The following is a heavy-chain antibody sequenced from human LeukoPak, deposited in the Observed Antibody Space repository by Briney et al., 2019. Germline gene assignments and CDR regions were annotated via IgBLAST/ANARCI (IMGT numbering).Heavy chain of an antibody. D-gene: IGHD5-24*01. J-gene: IGHJ4*02. CDR2: INHSGST. V-gene: IGHV4-34*01. CDR3: ARGGRDGYNTGLDY. Sequence: SETVSLTCAVCGGSFSGYYWSWLRQPPGKGLEWIGEINHSGSTNYNPSLKSRVTISVDTSKNQFSLKLSSVTAADTAVYYCARGGRDGYNTGLDYWGQGTLVTVSS. CDR1: GGSFSGYY.